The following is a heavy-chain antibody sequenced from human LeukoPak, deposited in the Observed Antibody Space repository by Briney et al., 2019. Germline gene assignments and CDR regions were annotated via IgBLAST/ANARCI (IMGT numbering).Heavy chain of an antibody. J-gene: IGHJ5*02. CDR2: TYPGDSDT. Sequence: RGESLKISCQGSGYSFTSYWIGWVRQMPGKGLGWMGITYPGDSDTRYSTSFQGQVTISADKSISTAYLQWSSLKASDTAMYYCARVLMDDYAGETWFDPWGQGTLVTVS. D-gene: IGHD4-17*01. V-gene: IGHV5-51*01. CDR1: GYSFTSYW. CDR3: ARVLMDDYAGETWFDP.